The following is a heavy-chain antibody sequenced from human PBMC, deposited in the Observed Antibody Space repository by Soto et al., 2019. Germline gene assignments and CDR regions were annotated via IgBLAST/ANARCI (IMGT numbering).Heavy chain of an antibody. CDR3: ARGTGYSSGWYEGAFDY. CDR1: GFTFSDHY. J-gene: IGHJ4*02. D-gene: IGHD6-19*01. V-gene: IGHV3-72*01. Sequence: GGSLRLSCAASGFTFSDHYMDWVRQAPGKGLEWVGRTRNKANSYTTEYAATGKGRFTISRDDSKNSLYLQMNSLKTEDTAVYYCARGTGYSSGWYEGAFDYWGQGTLVTVSS. CDR2: TRNKANSYTT.